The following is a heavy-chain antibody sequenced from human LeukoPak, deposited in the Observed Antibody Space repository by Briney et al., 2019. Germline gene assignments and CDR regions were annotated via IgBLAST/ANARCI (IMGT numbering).Heavy chain of an antibody. CDR3: AREGGDYYGSGSYYYDY. D-gene: IGHD3-10*01. CDR2: INTNTGNP. Sequence: ASVKVSCKASGYTFTSYAMNWVRQAPGQGLEWMGWINTNTGNPTYAQGFTGRFVFSLDTSVSTAYLQISSLKAEDTAVYYCAREGGDYYGSGSYYYDYWGQGTLVTVSS. CDR1: GYTFTSYA. V-gene: IGHV7-4-1*02. J-gene: IGHJ4*02.